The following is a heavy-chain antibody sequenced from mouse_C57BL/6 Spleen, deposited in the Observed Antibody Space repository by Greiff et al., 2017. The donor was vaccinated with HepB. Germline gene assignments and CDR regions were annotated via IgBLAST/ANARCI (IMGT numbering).Heavy chain of an antibody. CDR2: IWSGGST. V-gene: IGHV2-2*01. D-gene: IGHD2-5*01. CDR1: GFSLTSYG. Sequence: QVQLQQSGPGLVQPSQSLSITCTVSGFSLTSYGVHWVRQSPGKGLEWLGVIWSGGSTDYNAAFISRLSISKDNSKSQVFFKMNSLQADDTAIYYCARNDYSNYDWFAYWGQGTLVTVSA. J-gene: IGHJ3*01. CDR3: ARNDYSNYDWFAY.